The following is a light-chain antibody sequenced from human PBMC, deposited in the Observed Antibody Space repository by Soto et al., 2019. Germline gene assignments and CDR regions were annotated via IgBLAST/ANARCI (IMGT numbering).Light chain of an antibody. V-gene: IGKV3-20*01. J-gene: IGKJ1*01. CDR3: QQFASSPRT. CDR2: GAS. CDR1: QSVSSSH. Sequence: ETVLTKSPGTLSLSPGERATLSCRASQSVSSSHLTWYQQKPGQAPRLLIYGASSRATGIPDRFSGSGSGTDFNLTVSRLEPEEFALYYCQQFASSPRTFGQGKNVDIQ.